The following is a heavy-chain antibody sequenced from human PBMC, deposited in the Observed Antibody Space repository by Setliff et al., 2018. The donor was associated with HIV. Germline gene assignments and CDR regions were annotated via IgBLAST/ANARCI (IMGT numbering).Heavy chain of an antibody. V-gene: IGHV4-61*02. J-gene: IGHJ6*02. CDR2: IYTSGST. CDR3: ARENGRTNYYYYYGMDV. Sequence: SETLSLTCTVSGGSISSGTYYWSWVRQPAGKGLEWIGRIYTSGSTNYNPSLKSRVTISLDTSKNQFSLKLSSVTAADTAVYYCARENGRTNYYYYYGMDVWGQGTTVTRLL. CDR1: GGSISSGTYY.